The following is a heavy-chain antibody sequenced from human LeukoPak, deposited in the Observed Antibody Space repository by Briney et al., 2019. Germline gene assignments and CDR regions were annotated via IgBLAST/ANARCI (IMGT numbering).Heavy chain of an antibody. J-gene: IGHJ4*02. CDR3: AIRLYSSGWYGDY. V-gene: IGHV1-2*06. D-gene: IGHD6-19*01. Sequence: GASVKVSCKASGYTFTGYYMHWVRQAPGQGLEWMGRINPNSGSTNYAQKFQGRVTMTRDTSISTAYMELSRLRSDDTAVYYCAIRLYSSGWYGDYWGQGTLVTVSS. CDR2: INPNSGST. CDR1: GYTFTGYY.